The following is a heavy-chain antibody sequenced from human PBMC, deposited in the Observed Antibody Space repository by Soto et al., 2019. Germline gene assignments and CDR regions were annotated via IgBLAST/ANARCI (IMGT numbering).Heavy chain of an antibody. J-gene: IGHJ6*02. V-gene: IGHV5-51*01. CDR2: IYPGDSDT. D-gene: IGHD6-13*01. Sequence: PGESLKISCKGSGYSFTSYWIGWVRQMPGKGLEWMWIIYPGDSDTRYSPSFQGQVTISADKSISTAYLQWSSLKASDTAMYYCARHLRAAADLYYYGMDVWGQGTTVTVSS. CDR3: ARHLRAAADLYYYGMDV. CDR1: GYSFTSYW.